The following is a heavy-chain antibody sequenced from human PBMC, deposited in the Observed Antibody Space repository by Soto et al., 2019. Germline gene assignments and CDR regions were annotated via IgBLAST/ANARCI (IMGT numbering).Heavy chain of an antibody. D-gene: IGHD4-17*01. CDR1: GGSISSYY. CDR2: IYYSGST. CDR3: ARGTVDDYGDYADY. J-gene: IGHJ4*02. Sequence: PSETLSLTCTVSGGSISSYYWSWIRQPPGKGLEWIGYIYYSGSTNYNPSLKSRVTISVDTSKNQFSLKLSSVTAADTAVYYCARGTVDDYGDYADYWGQGSLVTVSS. V-gene: IGHV4-59*01.